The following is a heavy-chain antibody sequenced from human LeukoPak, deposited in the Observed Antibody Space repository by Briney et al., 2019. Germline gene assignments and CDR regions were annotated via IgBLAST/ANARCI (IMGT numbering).Heavy chain of an antibody. CDR2: INPNSGGT. V-gene: IGHV1-2*04. J-gene: IGHJ6*01. CDR3: ARDRRAVAGIPYYYYYYGMEV. Sequence: ASVKVSCKASGYTFTGYYMHWVRQAPGQGLEWMGWINPNSGGTNYAQRFQGWVTMTRDTAFSTAYIELSRLRSDDTAVYYCARDRRAVAGIPYYYYYYGMEVWGKGATGTVSS. CDR1: GYTFTGYY. D-gene: IGHD6-19*01.